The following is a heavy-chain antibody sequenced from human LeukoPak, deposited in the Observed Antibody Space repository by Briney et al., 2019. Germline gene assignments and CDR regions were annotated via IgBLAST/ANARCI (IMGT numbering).Heavy chain of an antibody. D-gene: IGHD5-18*01. CDR2: ISSSSSYI. CDR3: ARSHQWIQLWLRRGYYYYMDV. J-gene: IGHJ6*03. Sequence: GGSLRLSCAASGFTFSSYSMNWVRQAPGKGLEWVSSISSSSSYIYYADSVKGRFTISRDNAKNSLYLQMNSLRAEDTAVYYCARSHQWIQLWLRRGYYYYMDVWGKGTTVTISS. CDR1: GFTFSSYS. V-gene: IGHV3-21*01.